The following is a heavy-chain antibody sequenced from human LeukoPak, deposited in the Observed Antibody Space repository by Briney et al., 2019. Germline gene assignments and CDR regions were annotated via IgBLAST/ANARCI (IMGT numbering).Heavy chain of an antibody. Sequence: PGGSLRLSCATSGFTFSDYWMTWVRQAPGKGLEWVSYISSSSSTIYYADSVKGRFTISRDNAKNSLYLQMNSLRDEDTAVYYCARTNYYGSGDLDYWGQGTLVTVSS. J-gene: IGHJ4*02. CDR3: ARTNYYGSGDLDY. V-gene: IGHV3-48*02. CDR2: ISSSSSTI. CDR1: GFTFSDYW. D-gene: IGHD3-10*01.